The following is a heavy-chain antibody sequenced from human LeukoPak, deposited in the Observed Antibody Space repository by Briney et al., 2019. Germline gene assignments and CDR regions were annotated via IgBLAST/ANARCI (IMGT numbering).Heavy chain of an antibody. CDR1: GYTFTSYG. D-gene: IGHD3-10*01. CDR2: ISAYNGNT. Sequence: ASVKVSCKASGYTFTSYGISWVRQAPGQGLERMGWISAYNGNTNYAQKLQGRVTMTTDTSTSTAYMELRSLRSDDTAVYYCARDRGYYGSGRLYYFDYWGQGTLVTVSS. V-gene: IGHV1-18*01. CDR3: ARDRGYYGSGRLYYFDY. J-gene: IGHJ4*02.